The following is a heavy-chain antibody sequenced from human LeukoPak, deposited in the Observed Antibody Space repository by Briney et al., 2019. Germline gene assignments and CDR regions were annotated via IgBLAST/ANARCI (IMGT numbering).Heavy chain of an antibody. V-gene: IGHV1-69*05. Sequence: SVKVSCKASGYTFTSYGISWVRQAPGQGLEWMGGIIPIFGTANYAQKFQGRVTITTDESTSTAYMELSSLRSEDTAVYYCARSFGGYYDFWGGYPYWGQGTLVTVSS. CDR2: IIPIFGTA. J-gene: IGHJ4*02. CDR1: GYTFTSYG. D-gene: IGHD3-3*01. CDR3: ARSFGGYYDFWGGYPY.